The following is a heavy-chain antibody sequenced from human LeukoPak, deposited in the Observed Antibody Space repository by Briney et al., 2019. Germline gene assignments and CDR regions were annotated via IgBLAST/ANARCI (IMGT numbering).Heavy chain of an antibody. D-gene: IGHD3-22*01. CDR1: GFSIYTYG. Sequence: GGSLRLSCVASGFSIYTYGMNWVRQAPGKGLEWVAFIRYDGSNKYYADSMKGRFTISRDNSKNKLYLQMNSLRAEDTAVYYCARSPDSSGYLDAFDIWGQGTMVTVSS. J-gene: IGHJ3*02. CDR2: IRYDGSNK. CDR3: ARSPDSSGYLDAFDI. V-gene: IGHV3-30*02.